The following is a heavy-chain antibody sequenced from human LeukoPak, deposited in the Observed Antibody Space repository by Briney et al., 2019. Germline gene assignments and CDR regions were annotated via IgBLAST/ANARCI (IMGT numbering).Heavy chain of an antibody. CDR1: GFTFDDYA. D-gene: IGHD2-15*01. CDR2: ISWNSGSI. CDR3: AKLGGGGSRGDY. Sequence: PGRSLRLSCAASGFTFDDYAMHWVRQAPEKGLEWVSGISWNSGSIGYADSVKGRFTISRDNAKNSLYLQMNSLRAEDMALYYCAKLGGGGSRGDYWGQGTLVTVSS. V-gene: IGHV3-9*03. J-gene: IGHJ4*02.